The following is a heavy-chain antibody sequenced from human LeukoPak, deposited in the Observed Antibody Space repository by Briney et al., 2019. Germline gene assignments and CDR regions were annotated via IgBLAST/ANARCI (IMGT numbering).Heavy chain of an antibody. J-gene: IGHJ6*03. CDR2: IYTSGST. D-gene: IGHD6-6*01. Sequence: SETLSLTCTVSGGSISSYYWSWIRQPAGKGLEWSGRIYTSGSTNYNPSLKSRVTMSVDTSKNQFSLKLSSVTAADTAAYYCARYSSSHYYYYMDVWGKGTTVTVSS. V-gene: IGHV4-4*07. CDR3: ARYSSSHYYYYMDV. CDR1: GGSISSYY.